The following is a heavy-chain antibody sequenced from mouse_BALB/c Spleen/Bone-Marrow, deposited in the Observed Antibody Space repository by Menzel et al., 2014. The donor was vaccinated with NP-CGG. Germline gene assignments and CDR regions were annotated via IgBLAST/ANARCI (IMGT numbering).Heavy chain of an antibody. CDR3: ARRYYGPYVKDN. CDR2: INPNNGGT. CDR1: GYTFTEYT. J-gene: IGHJ4*01. Sequence: EVKLQESGPELVKPGASVKISCKTSGYTFTEYTMHWVKQSQGKSLEWIGGINPNNGGTSYNQKFKGKATLTVDKSSSTAYMELRSLTSEDSAVYYCARRYYGPYVKDNWGQGTSVTVSS. D-gene: IGHD1-2*01. V-gene: IGHV1-18*01.